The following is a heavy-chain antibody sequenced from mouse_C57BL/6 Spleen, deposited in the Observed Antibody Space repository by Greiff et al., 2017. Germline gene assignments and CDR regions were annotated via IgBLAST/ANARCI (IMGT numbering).Heavy chain of an antibody. CDR3: ARRNGYWYYFDY. V-gene: IGHV5-12*01. D-gene: IGHD2-3*01. CDR1: GFTFSDYY. CDR2: ISNGGGST. J-gene: IGHJ2*01. Sequence: EVQVVESGGGLVQPGGSLKLSCAASGFTFSDYYMYWVRQTPEKRLEWVAYISNGGGSTYYPDTVKGRFTISRDNAKNTLYLQMSRLKSEDTAMYYCARRNGYWYYFDYWGQGTTLTVSS.